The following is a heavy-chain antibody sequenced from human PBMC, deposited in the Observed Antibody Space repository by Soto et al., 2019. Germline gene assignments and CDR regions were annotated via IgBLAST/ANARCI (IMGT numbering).Heavy chain of an antibody. V-gene: IGHV3-23*01. J-gene: IGHJ4*02. CDR1: GFNFNNYG. D-gene: IGHD2-2*01. Sequence: GGSLRLSWAASGFNFNNYGMSWVRQAPGKGLERVSTVSGSGGSTYYAASVKGWFTISRDNSKNPLYLQMNSLRAEDTAIYYCAKLGYCSSPSCPTFDLWGQGTQVTVSS. CDR3: AKLGYCSSPSCPTFDL. CDR2: VSGSGGST.